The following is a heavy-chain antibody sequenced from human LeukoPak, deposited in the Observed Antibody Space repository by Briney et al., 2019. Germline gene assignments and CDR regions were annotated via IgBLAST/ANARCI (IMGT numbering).Heavy chain of an antibody. D-gene: IGHD3-10*01. V-gene: IGHV4-61*05. J-gene: IGHJ6*03. CDR2: IYYSGST. CDR1: GGSIRSSSYY. CDR3: ARSSYYYGSGSPLYYYYYMDV. Sequence: SETLSLTCTVSGGSIRSSSYYWGWIRQPPGKGLEWIGYIYYSGSTNYNPSLKSRVTISVDTSKNQFSLKLSSVTAADTAVYYCARSSYYYGSGSPLYYYYYMDVWGKGTTVTISS.